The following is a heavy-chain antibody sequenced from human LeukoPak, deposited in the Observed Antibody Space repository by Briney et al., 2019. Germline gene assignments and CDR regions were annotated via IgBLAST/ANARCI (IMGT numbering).Heavy chain of an antibody. J-gene: IGHJ5*02. CDR3: ARGRPRCSSTSCLNWFDP. V-gene: IGHV1-8*03. CDR2: MNPNSGNT. Sequence: GVSVKVSCKASGYTFTSYDINWVRQATGQGLEWMGWMNPNSGNTGYARKFQGRVTITRNTSISTAYMELSSLRSEDTAVYYCARGRPRCSSTSCLNWFDPWGQGTLVTVSS. D-gene: IGHD2-2*01. CDR1: GYTFTSYD.